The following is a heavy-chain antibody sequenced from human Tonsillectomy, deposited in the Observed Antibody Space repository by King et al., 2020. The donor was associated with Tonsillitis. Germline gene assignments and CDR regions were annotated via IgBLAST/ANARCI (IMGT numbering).Heavy chain of an antibody. CDR3: SSHHYGSGWFTESFDY. CDR1: GFTFGDYA. Sequence: VQLVESGGGLVQPGRSLRLSCRGSGFTFGDYAMSWFRQAPGKGLEWVGFIRSKAYGGTTEYAASVKGRFTISRDDYKSIAYLQMNSLKSEDTAVYYCSSHHYGSGWFTESFDYWGQGTLVTVSS. D-gene: IGHD6-19*01. V-gene: IGHV3-49*03. CDR2: IRSKAYGGTT. J-gene: IGHJ4*02.